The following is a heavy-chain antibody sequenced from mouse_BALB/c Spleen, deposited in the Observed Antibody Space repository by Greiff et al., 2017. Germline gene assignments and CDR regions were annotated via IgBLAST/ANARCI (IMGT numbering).Heavy chain of an antibody. J-gene: IGHJ4*01. Sequence: EVKLMESGGGLVQPGGSRKLSCAASGFTFSSFGMHWVRQAPEKGLEWVAYISSGSSTIYYADTVKGRFTISRDNPKNTLFLQMTSLRSEDTAMYYCARGGDGYYFYYAMDYWGQGTSVTVSS. CDR3: ARGGDGYYFYYAMDY. V-gene: IGHV5-17*02. D-gene: IGHD2-3*01. CDR1: GFTFSSFG. CDR2: ISSGSSTI.